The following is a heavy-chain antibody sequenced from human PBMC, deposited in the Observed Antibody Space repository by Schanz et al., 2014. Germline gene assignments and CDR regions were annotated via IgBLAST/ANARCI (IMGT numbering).Heavy chain of an antibody. Sequence: VQLVESGGGVVQPGRSLRLSCAASGITLSGYGLHWVRQAPGKGLQWVSSLSGDGGTTHYADSVKGRFTISRDNAKNSLYLQMNSLRAEDTAVYYCVPMSIAAHWGQGTLVTVSS. V-gene: IGHV3-21*01. CDR3: VPMSIAAH. D-gene: IGHD6-6*01. CDR1: GITLSGYG. CDR2: LSGDGGTT. J-gene: IGHJ4*02.